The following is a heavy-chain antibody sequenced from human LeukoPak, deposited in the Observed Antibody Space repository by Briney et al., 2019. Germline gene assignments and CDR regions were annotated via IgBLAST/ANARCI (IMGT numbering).Heavy chain of an antibody. D-gene: IGHD2-2*02. V-gene: IGHV4-31*03. CDR3: ARDPSNYCSSTSCYKYGMDV. Sequence: SQTLSLTCTVSGGSISSGGYYWSWIRQHPGKGLEWIGYIYYSGSTYYNPSLKSRATISVDTSKNQFSLKLSSVTAADTAVYYCARDPSNYCSSTSCYKYGMDVWGKGTTVTVSS. CDR2: IYYSGST. CDR1: GGSISSGGYY. J-gene: IGHJ6*04.